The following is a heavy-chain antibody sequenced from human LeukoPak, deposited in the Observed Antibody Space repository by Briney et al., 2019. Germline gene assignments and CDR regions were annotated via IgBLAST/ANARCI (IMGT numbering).Heavy chain of an antibody. CDR1: GYTFTSYG. V-gene: IGHV1-18*01. D-gene: IGHD2-2*01. Sequence: ASLKVSCKASGYTFTSYGISWVRQAPGQGLEWMGWISAYNGNTNYAQKLQGRVTMTTDTSTTTAYMELRSLRSDDTAVYYCAREGYCTSTSCRFADYWGQGTLVTVSS. CDR2: ISAYNGNT. J-gene: IGHJ4*02. CDR3: AREGYCTSTSCRFADY.